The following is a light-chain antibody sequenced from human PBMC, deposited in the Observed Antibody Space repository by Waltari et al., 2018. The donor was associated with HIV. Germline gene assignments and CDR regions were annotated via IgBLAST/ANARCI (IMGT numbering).Light chain of an antibody. Sequence: DIQMTQFPSFVSASVGDRVTITFRESHPINSWLTWYQQKPGKAPELLICATSSLQSGGPSRFSGSGSGTNFTLTINSLQTEDFATYFCQQANSFPWTFGRGTKVELK. CDR1: HPINSW. V-gene: IGKV1-12*01. J-gene: IGKJ1*01. CDR3: QQANSFPWT. CDR2: ATS.